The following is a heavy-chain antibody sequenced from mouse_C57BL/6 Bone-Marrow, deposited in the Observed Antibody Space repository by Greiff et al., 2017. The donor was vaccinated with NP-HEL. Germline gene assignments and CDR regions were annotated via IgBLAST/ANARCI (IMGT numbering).Heavy chain of an antibody. CDR3: ASLKYSNLYYYAMDY. CDR2: ISDGGSYT. Sequence: EVQRVESGGGLVKPGGSLKLSCAASGFTFSSYAMSWVRQTPEKRLEWVATISDGGSYTYYPDNVKGRFTISRDNAKNNLYLQMSHLKSEDTAMYYCASLKYSNLYYYAMDYGGQGTSVTVSS. V-gene: IGHV5-4*01. D-gene: IGHD2-5*01. CDR1: GFTFSSYA. J-gene: IGHJ4*01.